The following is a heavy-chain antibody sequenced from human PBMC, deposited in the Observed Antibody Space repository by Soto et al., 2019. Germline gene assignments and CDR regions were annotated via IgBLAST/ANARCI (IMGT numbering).Heavy chain of an antibody. CDR3: VGVSLTGS. CDR1: GFPFRSYW. V-gene: IGHV3-7*01. Sequence: EVHLVDSGGGLVQPGGSLRLSCVASGFPFRSYWMSWVRQAPGKGLEWVANIKEDGSDKYYVDSVKGRFTISRDNAKNSLYLQMNSLRVEDTALYYCVGVSLTGSWGQGTLVAVSS. D-gene: IGHD3-9*01. CDR2: IKEDGSDK. J-gene: IGHJ5*02.